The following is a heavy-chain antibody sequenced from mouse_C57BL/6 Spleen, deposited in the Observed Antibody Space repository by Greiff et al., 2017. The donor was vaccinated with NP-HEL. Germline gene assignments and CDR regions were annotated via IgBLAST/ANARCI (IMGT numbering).Heavy chain of an antibody. J-gene: IGHJ1*03. CDR2: IDPSDSYT. CDR1: GYTFTSYW. V-gene: IGHV1-69*01. Sequence: QVQLQQPGAELVMPGASVKLSCKASGYTFTSYWMHWVKQRPGQGLEWIGEIDPSDSYTNYNQKFKGKSTLTVDKSSSTAYMQLSSLTSEDSAVYYCARGAITTVVATLSYWYFDVWGTGTTVTVSS. CDR3: ARGAITTVVATLSYWYFDV. D-gene: IGHD1-1*01.